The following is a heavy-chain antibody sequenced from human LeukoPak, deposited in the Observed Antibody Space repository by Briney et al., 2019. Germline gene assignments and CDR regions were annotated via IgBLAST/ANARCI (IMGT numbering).Heavy chain of an antibody. V-gene: IGHV1-18*01. CDR3: ARVGYGDYYYYYYYMDV. D-gene: IGHD4-17*01. CDR2: ISAYNGNT. Sequence: ASVKVSCKASGYTFTSYGISWVRQAPGQGLEWMGWISAYNGNTNYAQKLQGRVTMTTDTSTSTAYMELRSLRSDDTAVYYCARVGYGDYYYYYYYMDVWGKGTTVTISS. CDR1: GYTFTSYG. J-gene: IGHJ6*03.